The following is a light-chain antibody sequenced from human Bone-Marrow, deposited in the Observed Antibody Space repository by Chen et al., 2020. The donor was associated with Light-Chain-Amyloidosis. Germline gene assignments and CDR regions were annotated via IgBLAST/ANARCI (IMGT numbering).Light chain of an antibody. V-gene: IGKV3-20*01. CDR2: GSS. J-gene: IGKJ4*01. CDR1: QTISSNY. Sequence: EIVVTQSLGTLSSSPGEGANLSCRTSQTISSNYLTWYQQKFGQAPRLLIYGSSSRATGIPDRFTGSGSGTDFTLPINRLEPEDFAMYYCQQYGTTPLTFGGGTKVEIK. CDR3: QQYGTTPLT.